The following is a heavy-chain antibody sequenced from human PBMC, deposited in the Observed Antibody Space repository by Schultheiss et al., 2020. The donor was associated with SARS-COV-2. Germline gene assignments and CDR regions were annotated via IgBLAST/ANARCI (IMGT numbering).Heavy chain of an antibody. D-gene: IGHD2-2*01. CDR1: GGTFSSYA. V-gene: IGHV1-69*06. J-gene: IGHJ4*02. Sequence: SVKVSCKASGGTFSSYAISWVRQAPGQGLEWMGGIIPIFGTANYAQKFQGRVTITADKSTSTAYMELRSLRSDDTAVYYYARMRWDRCSSTSCPLDYWGQGTLVTVSS. CDR2: IIPIFGTA. CDR3: ARMRWDRCSSTSCPLDY.